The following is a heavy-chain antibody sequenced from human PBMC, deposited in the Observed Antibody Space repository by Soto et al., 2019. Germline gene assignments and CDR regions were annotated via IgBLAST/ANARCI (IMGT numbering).Heavy chain of an antibody. CDR2: IYYSGST. V-gene: IGHV4-39*01. CDR3: ASFVVAAAAGVYYGMDV. CDR1: GGSIISSSYD. D-gene: IGHD6-13*01. J-gene: IGHJ6*02. Sequence: SETLSLTCTVSGGSIISSSYDCFLILQPPVNWLECIGSIYYSGSTYYNPSLKSRVTISVDTSKNQFSLKLSSVTAADTAVYYCASFVVAAAAGVYYGMDVWGQGTTVTVSS.